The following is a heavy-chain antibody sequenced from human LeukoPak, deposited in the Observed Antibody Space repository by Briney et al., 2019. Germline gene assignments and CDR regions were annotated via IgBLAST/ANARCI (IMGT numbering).Heavy chain of an antibody. V-gene: IGHV5-51*01. Sequence: GESLKISCKGSGYSFTSYWIGWVRQMPGKGLEWMGIIYPGDSDTRYSPSFQGQVTISADKSVNTAFLQWSSLKASDTAMYYCAKTYYYGSGTPADAFDIWGQGTMVTVSA. CDR3: AKTYYYGSGTPADAFDI. J-gene: IGHJ3*02. CDR1: GYSFTSYW. D-gene: IGHD3-10*01. CDR2: IYPGDSDT.